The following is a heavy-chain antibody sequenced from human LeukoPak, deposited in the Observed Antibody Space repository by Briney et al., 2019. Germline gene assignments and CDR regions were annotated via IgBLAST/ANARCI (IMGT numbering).Heavy chain of an antibody. CDR1: GYTFTSYG. J-gene: IGHJ6*03. V-gene: IGHV1-18*01. CDR3: ARVSITMVRGVTLQYYYYMDV. CDR2: ISAYNGNK. D-gene: IGHD3-10*01. Sequence: ASVKVSCKASGYTFTSYGISWVRQAPGQGLEWMGWISAYNGNKNYAQKLQGRVTMTTDTSTSTAYMELRSLRSDDTAVYYCARVSITMVRGVTLQYYYYMDVWGKGTTVTISS.